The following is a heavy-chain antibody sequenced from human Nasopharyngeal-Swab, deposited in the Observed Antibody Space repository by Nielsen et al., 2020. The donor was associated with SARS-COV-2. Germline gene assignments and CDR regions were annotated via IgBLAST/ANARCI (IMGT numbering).Heavy chain of an antibody. CDR2: INWNGGST. Sequence: SLKISCAASGFTFDDYGISWVRQAPGKGLEWVSGINWNGGSTDYADSVKGRFTISRDNVKKSLFLQMDSLRAEDTALYYCASLLTWGQGTLVTVSS. J-gene: IGHJ5*02. D-gene: IGHD2-8*01. CDR1: GFTFDDYG. V-gene: IGHV3-20*04. CDR3: ASLLT.